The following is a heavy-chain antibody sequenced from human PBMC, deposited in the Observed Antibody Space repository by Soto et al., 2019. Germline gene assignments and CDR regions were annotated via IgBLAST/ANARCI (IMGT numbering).Heavy chain of an antibody. J-gene: IGHJ6*02. Sequence: EVQLVDSGGGFIYPGGSLRLSCAASGLTISNAWMNWVRQAPGKGLEWVGRIKTNTEGGTTDYAAAVKGRFTVSRDDSKNTLYLQMNSLKTEVTAVYYCTTGSVEGVWGQGTMVTVSS. D-gene: IGHD2-15*01. CDR2: IKTNTEGGTT. CDR1: GLTISNAW. V-gene: IGHV3-15*07. CDR3: TTGSVEGV.